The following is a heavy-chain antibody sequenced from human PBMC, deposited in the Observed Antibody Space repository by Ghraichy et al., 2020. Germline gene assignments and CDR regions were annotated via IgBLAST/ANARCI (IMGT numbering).Heavy chain of an antibody. CDR1: GFTFSSYS. CDR2: ISSSSSTI. V-gene: IGHV3-48*02. Sequence: GGSLRLSCAASGFTFSSYSMNWVRQAPGKGLEWVPYISSSSSTIYYADSVKGRFTISRDNAKNSLYLQMNSLRDEDTAVYYCARAGYCSSTSCYLDYYYGKDVWGQGTTVTVSS. D-gene: IGHD2-2*01. J-gene: IGHJ6*02. CDR3: ARAGYCSSTSCYLDYYYGKDV.